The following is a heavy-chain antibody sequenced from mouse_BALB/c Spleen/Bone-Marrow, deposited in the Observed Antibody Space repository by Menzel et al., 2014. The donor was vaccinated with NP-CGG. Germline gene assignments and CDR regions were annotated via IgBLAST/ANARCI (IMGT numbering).Heavy chain of an antibody. CDR3: ARDGGYKYAWFAY. Sequence: EVQGLESGGDLVKPGGSLKLSCAASGFTFSDYYMYWVRQTPEKRLEWVATISDGGSYTYYPDSVKGRFTISRDNAKNNLYLHMSSLKSEDTARYYCARDGGYKYAWFAYWGQGTLVTVSA. J-gene: IGHJ3*01. D-gene: IGHD2-14*01. CDR1: GFTFSDYY. V-gene: IGHV5-4*02. CDR2: ISDGGSYT.